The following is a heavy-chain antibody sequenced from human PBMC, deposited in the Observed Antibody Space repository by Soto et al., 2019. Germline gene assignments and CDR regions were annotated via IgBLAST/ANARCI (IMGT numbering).Heavy chain of an antibody. CDR2: ISAYNGNT. V-gene: IGHV1-18*01. Sequence: ASVKVSCKASGYTFTSYGISWVRQAPGQGLEWMGWISAYNGNTNYAQKLQGRVTMTTDTSTSTAYMELRSLRSDDTAVYYCAREGRYYYGSGSYYSHNWFDPWGQGTLVTVSS. J-gene: IGHJ5*02. CDR1: GYTFTSYG. CDR3: AREGRYYYGSGSYYSHNWFDP. D-gene: IGHD3-10*01.